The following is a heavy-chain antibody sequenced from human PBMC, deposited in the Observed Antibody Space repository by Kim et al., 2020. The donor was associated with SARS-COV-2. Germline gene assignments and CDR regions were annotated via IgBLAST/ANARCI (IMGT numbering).Heavy chain of an antibody. Sequence: DPGKGRFTISRDNSKYTRYLQMNSLRAEDTAVYYCARDTTSGYDGAFDYWGQGTLVTVSS. CDR3: ARDTTSGYDGAFDY. J-gene: IGHJ4*02. D-gene: IGHD5-12*01. V-gene: IGHV3-30*07.